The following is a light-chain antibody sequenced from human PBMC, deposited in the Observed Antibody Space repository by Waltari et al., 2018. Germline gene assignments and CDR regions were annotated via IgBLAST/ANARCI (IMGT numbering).Light chain of an antibody. CDR1: QSISNN. V-gene: IGKV3-15*01. J-gene: IGKJ3*01. CDR3: QQYNNWPPVFT. CDR2: GAS. Sequence: EIVLTQSQATLSVSPGERATLSFRPSQSISNNLAWYQQTPGQAPRLLMYGASARATGIQARFSGSGSGTEFTLTISSLQSEDFAIYYCQQYNNWPPVFTFGPGTKVDF.